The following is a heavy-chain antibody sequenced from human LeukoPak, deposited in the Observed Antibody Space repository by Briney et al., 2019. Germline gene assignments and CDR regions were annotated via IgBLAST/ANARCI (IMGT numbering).Heavy chain of an antibody. CDR2: IYHSGST. J-gene: IGHJ4*02. CDR3: ARRARATSGGDYFDY. V-gene: IGHV4-30-2*01. D-gene: IGHD6-13*01. Sequence: SETLSLTCAVSGGSISSGGYSWSWIRQPPGKGLEWIGYIYHSGSTYYNPSLKSRVTISLDTSRNQFSLKLSSVTAADTAVYYCARRARATSGGDYFDYWGQGTLVTVSS. CDR1: GGSISSGGYS.